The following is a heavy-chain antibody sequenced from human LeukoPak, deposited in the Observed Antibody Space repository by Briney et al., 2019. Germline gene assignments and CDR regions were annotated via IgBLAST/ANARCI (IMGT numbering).Heavy chain of an antibody. J-gene: IGHJ4*02. Sequence: GGSLRLSCAASGFIVSTSNMNWVRKAPGKGLEWDSFMSSSSRTIYYADSVKGRVSISRDNAKNSLYLQMNSLRDEDTAIYYCAIFGLGSGSRDYWGQGTLVTASS. CDR3: AIFGLGSGSRDY. D-gene: IGHD3-10*01. V-gene: IGHV3-48*02. CDR2: MSSSSRTI. CDR1: GFIVSTSN.